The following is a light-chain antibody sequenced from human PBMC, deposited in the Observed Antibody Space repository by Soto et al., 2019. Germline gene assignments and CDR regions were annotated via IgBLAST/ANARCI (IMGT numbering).Light chain of an antibody. Sequence: DIQMTQSPSTLSVSVGDRVTITCRASQSLSGWLAWYQQKPGKPPKLLIYKASTLKSGVPSRFSGSGSGTEFTLTISSLQPDDFATYYCQHYNSYSEAFGQGTKVDIK. CDR2: KAS. CDR1: QSLSGW. CDR3: QHYNSYSEA. J-gene: IGKJ1*01. V-gene: IGKV1-5*03.